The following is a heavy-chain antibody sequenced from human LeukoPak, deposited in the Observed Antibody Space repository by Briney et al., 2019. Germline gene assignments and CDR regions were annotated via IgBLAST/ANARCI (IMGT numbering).Heavy chain of an antibody. CDR1: GASITSSYW. Sequence: SETLSLTCTVSGASITSSYWWGWIRQPPGKGLEWIGYIYYGATTYYSPSLKSRVSMSLDTSKNQFSLKLSSVTAVDTAVYYCARGSGDVSDVFDMWGQGTMVTVSS. CDR3: ARGSGDVSDVFDM. V-gene: IGHV4-28*03. D-gene: IGHD1-26*01. CDR2: IYYGATT. J-gene: IGHJ3*02.